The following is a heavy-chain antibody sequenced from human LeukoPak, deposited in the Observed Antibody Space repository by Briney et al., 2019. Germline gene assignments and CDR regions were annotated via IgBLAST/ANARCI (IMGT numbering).Heavy chain of an antibody. D-gene: IGHD4-17*01. V-gene: IGHV3-49*03. CDR2: IRSKAYGGTT. CDR3: TTDGIYGDYDAY. CDR1: GFTFGDYA. J-gene: IGHJ4*02. Sequence: GGSLRLSCTASGFTFGDYAMSWFRQAPGKGLEWVGFIRSKAYGGTTEYAASVKGRFTISRDDSKNTLYLQMNSLKTEDTAVYYCTTDGIYGDYDAYWGQGTLVTVSS.